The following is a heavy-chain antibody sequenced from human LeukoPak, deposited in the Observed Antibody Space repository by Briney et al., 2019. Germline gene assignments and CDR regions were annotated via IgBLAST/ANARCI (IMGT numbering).Heavy chain of an antibody. J-gene: IGHJ4*02. CDR3: ARDGVAGYYFDY. V-gene: IGHV3-23*01. Sequence: PGGSLRLSCAASGFTFSSYAMSWVRQAPGKGLEWVSAISGSGGSTYYADSVEGRFTISRDNSKNTLYLQMNSLRAEDTAVYYCARDGVAGYYFDYWGQGTLVTVSS. CDR1: GFTFSSYA. CDR2: ISGSGGST. D-gene: IGHD1-14*01.